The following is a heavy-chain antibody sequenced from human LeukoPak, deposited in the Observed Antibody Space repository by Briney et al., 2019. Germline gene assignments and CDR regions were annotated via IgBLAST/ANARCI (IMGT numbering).Heavy chain of an antibody. D-gene: IGHD3-22*01. J-gene: IGHJ3*02. CDR3: ARTYYYDSSGYDAFDI. Sequence: GESLQISCKTSGYSFTSYWIGWVRQMPGKGLEWMGIIYPGDSDTRYSPSFQGQVTISADKSISTAYLQWSSLKASDTAMYYCARTYYYDSSGYDAFDIWGQGTMVTVSS. CDR2: IYPGDSDT. V-gene: IGHV5-51*01. CDR1: GYSFTSYW.